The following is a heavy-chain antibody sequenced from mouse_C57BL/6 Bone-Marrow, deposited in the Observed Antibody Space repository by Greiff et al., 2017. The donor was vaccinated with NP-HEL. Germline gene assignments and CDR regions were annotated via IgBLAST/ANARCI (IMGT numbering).Heavy chain of an antibody. CDR3: AKDGLLWLRRPFAY. V-gene: IGHV1-64*01. CDR1: GYTFTSYW. J-gene: IGHJ3*01. CDR2: IHPNSGST. D-gene: IGHD2-2*01. Sequence: QVQLKESGAELVKPGASVKLSCKASGYTFTSYWMHWVKQRPGQGLEWIGMIHPNSGSTNYKEKFKSKATLTVDKSSSTAYMQLSSLTSEDSAVYYCAKDGLLWLRRPFAYWGQGTLVTVSA.